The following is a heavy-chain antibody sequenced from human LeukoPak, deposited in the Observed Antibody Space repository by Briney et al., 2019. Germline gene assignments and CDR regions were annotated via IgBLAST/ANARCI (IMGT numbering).Heavy chain of an antibody. Sequence: PGGSLRLSCAASGFTFSSYGMHWVRQAPGKGLEWVAVISYDGSNKYYADSVKGRFTISRDNSKNTLYLQMNSLRAEDTAVYYCAREPPRDYGSGSYYRVSNWFDPWGQGTLVTVSS. J-gene: IGHJ5*02. CDR1: GFTFSSYG. CDR2: ISYDGSNK. CDR3: AREPPRDYGSGSYYRVSNWFDP. V-gene: IGHV3-30*03. D-gene: IGHD3-10*01.